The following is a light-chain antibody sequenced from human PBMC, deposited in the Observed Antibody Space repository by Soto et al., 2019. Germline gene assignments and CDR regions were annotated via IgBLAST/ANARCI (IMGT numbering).Light chain of an antibody. CDR2: AAT. V-gene: IGKV3-20*01. CDR1: QSVSSSY. J-gene: IGKJ3*01. Sequence: EIVLTQSPGTLSLSPGERATLSCRASQSVSSSYLAWYQQKPGHAPSLLIYAATSSATGIPDRFSGSGSGTDFTLTISSLEPEDFAVYYCQQYGSSPPFTFGPGTKVDIK. CDR3: QQYGSSPPFT.